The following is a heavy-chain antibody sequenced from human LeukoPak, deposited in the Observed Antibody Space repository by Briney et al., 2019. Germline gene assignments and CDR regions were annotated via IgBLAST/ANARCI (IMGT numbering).Heavy chain of an antibody. Sequence: SETLSLTCTVSGGSISSSSYYWGWIRQPPGKGLEWIGSIYYSGSTCYNPSLKSRVTISVDTSKNQFSLKLSSVTAADTAVYYCARAHYDYVWGSYQGYNWFDPWGQGTLVTVSS. CDR2: IYYSGST. CDR1: GGSISSSSYY. V-gene: IGHV4-39*07. CDR3: ARAHYDYVWGSYQGYNWFDP. D-gene: IGHD3-16*02. J-gene: IGHJ5*02.